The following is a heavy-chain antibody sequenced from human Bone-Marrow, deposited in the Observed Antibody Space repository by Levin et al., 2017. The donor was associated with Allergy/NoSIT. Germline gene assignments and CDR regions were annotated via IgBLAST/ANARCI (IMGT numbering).Heavy chain of an antibody. V-gene: IGHV3-30*18. CDR1: GFTFSSYG. CDR3: AKVGYCTGGVCYMPFDY. D-gene: IGHD2-8*02. J-gene: IGHJ4*02. CDR2: ISYDGSNK. Sequence: GGSLRLSCAASGFTFSSYGMHWVRQAPGKGLEWVAVISYDGSNKYYADSVKGRFTISRDNSKTTLYLQMNSLGAEDTAVYYCAKVGYCTGGVCYMPFDYWGQGTLVTVSS.